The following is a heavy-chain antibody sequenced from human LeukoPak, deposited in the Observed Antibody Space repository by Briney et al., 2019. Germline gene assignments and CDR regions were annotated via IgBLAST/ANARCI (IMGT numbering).Heavy chain of an antibody. CDR2: INSDGSST. V-gene: IGHV3-74*01. D-gene: IGHD2-15*01. J-gene: IGHJ4*02. Sequence: GGSLRLSCAASGFTFSSYEMNWVRQAPGKGLVWVSRINSDGSSTTYADSVKGRFTLSRDNAKNTLYLQVNSLRAEDTAVYYCARGKGSYFDYWGQGTLVTVSS. CDR1: GFTFSSYE. CDR3: ARGKGSYFDY.